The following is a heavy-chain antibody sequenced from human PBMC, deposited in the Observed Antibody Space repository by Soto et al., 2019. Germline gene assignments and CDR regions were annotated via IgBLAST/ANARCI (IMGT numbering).Heavy chain of an antibody. CDR1: GFTFSSYG. CDR2: IWHDGSNS. CDR3: AKPSYDYWSGYYHPFDY. Sequence: QVQLVESGGGVVQPGRSQRLSCTASGFTFSSYGMHWVRQAPGKGLEWVAFIWHDGSNSYYVDSVKGRSTISRDNSKNTLYLQMNSLRAEDTAVYYCAKPSYDYWSGYYHPFDYWGQGTLVTVSS. J-gene: IGHJ4*02. V-gene: IGHV3-33*06. D-gene: IGHD3-3*01.